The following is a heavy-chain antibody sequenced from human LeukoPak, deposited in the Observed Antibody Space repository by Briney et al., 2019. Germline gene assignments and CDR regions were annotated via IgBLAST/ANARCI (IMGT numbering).Heavy chain of an antibody. CDR2: ISSSSSYI. CDR3: AKDSSSSNPYYGMDV. CDR1: GFTFGSYS. J-gene: IGHJ6*02. D-gene: IGHD6-6*01. Sequence: GGSLRLSCAASGFTFGSYSMNWVRQAPGKRLEWVSSISSSSSYIYYADSVKGRFTISRDNAKNSLYLQVNSLRAEDTAVYYCAKDSSSSNPYYGMDVWGQGTTVTVSS. V-gene: IGHV3-21*01.